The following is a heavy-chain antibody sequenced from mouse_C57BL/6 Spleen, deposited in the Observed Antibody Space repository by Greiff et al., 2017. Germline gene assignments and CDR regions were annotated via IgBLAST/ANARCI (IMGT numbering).Heavy chain of an antibody. D-gene: IGHD1-1*01. Sequence: QVQLQQPGAELVKPGASVKLSCKASGYTFTSYWMHWVKQRPGRGLEWIGRIDPNSGGTKYNEKFKSKATLTVDKPSSTAYMQLRSLTSEDSAVYYWARRDYGSSRVYFDYWGQGTTRTVSS. CDR1: GYTFTSYW. CDR3: ARRDYGSSRVYFDY. CDR2: IDPNSGGT. J-gene: IGHJ2*01. V-gene: IGHV1-72*01.